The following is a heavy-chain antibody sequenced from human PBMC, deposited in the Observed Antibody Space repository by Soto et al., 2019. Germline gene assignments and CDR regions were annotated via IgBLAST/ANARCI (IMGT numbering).Heavy chain of an antibody. D-gene: IGHD6-13*01. CDR1: GFTFSNYW. CDR3: VRLGGSSEIDF. Sequence: GGSPRLSCEVSGFTFSNYWMHWVRQAPGKGLAWISRIDTDGTGTSYADSVKGRFTISRDNVKNTMYLQMNSLRVEDTAVYYCVRLGGSSEIDFWGQGALVTVSS. J-gene: IGHJ4*02. V-gene: IGHV3-74*01. CDR2: IDTDGTGT.